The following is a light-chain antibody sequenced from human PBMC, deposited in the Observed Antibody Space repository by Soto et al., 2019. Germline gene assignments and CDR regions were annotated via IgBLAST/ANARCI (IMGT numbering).Light chain of an antibody. J-gene: IGKJ1*01. V-gene: IGKV1-5*03. Sequence: DIQMTQSPSTLSASVGDTVTVTCRSSKSVSGWLGWYPQQPGKAPQLLIYEASSLESGVPSMFGGSGSGTEFTLTISSLQPDDFATYYCQQYNTYSWTLGQGTKV. CDR3: QQYNTYSWT. CDR1: KSVSGW. CDR2: EAS.